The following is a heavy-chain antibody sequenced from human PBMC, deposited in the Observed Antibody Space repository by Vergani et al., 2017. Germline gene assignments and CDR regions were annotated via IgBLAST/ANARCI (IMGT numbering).Heavy chain of an antibody. D-gene: IGHD2-21*01. CDR1: GFTFSNYY. J-gene: IGHJ5*02. Sequence: EVQLVESGGGLVKPGGSLRLSCAPSGFTFSNYYINWVRQAPGKGLEWVSSISDTGSYIYYSDSVKGRFTISRDNTKNSVFLQMNSLRAEDTAVYYCAADSLSWFHPWGQGTLVTVSS. CDR2: ISDTGSYI. CDR3: AADSLSWFHP. V-gene: IGHV3-21*02.